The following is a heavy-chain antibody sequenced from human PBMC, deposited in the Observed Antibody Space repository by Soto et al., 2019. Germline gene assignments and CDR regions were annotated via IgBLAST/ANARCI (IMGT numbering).Heavy chain of an antibody. CDR1: GFTFGDYA. Sequence: GGSLRLSCTASGFTFGDYAMSWVRQAPGKGLEWVGFIRSKAYGGTTEYAASVKGRFTISRDGSKSIAYLQMNSLKTEDTAVYYCTRGFLDGNWFDPWGQGTLVTVSS. CDR2: IRSKAYGGTT. CDR3: TRGFLDGNWFDP. J-gene: IGHJ5*02. V-gene: IGHV3-49*04. D-gene: IGHD3-3*01.